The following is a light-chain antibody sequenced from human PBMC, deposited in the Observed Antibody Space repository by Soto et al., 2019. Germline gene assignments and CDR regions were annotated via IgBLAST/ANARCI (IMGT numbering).Light chain of an antibody. CDR3: QHYNSYSEA. J-gene: IGKJ1*01. Sequence: DIQMTQSPSTLSGSVGDRITMPCRASQTISSWLAWYQQKPGKAPKLLIYKASTLKSGVPSRFSGSGSGTEFTLTISSLQPDDFATYYCQHYNSYSEAFGQGTRWIS. V-gene: IGKV1-5*03. CDR1: QTISSW. CDR2: KAS.